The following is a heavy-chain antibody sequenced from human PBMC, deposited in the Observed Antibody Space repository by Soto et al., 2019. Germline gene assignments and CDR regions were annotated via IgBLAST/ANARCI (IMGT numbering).Heavy chain of an antibody. V-gene: IGHV4-39*01. Sequence: SETLSLPCTVSGGSISSSSYYWGWIRQPPGKGLEWIGSIYYSGSTYYNPSLKSRVTISVDTSKNQFSLKLSSVTAADTAVYYCARTPKMYRSGPEYFQHWGQGTLVPVSS. D-gene: IGHD6-19*01. CDR3: ARTPKMYRSGPEYFQH. CDR2: IYYSGST. J-gene: IGHJ1*01. CDR1: GGSISSSSYY.